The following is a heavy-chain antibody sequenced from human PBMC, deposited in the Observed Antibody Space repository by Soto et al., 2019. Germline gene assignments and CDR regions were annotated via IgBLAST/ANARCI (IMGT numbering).Heavy chain of an antibody. Sequence: GGSLRLSCAASGFTFSNAWMNWVRQAPGKGLEWVGRIKSKTDGGTTDYAAPVKGRFTISRDDSKNTLYLQMNSLKTEDTAVYYCTTDHAHPYCSGGSCKPEDTYYYYYYMDVWGKGTTVTVSS. CDR3: TTDHAHPYCSGGSCKPEDTYYYYYYMDV. V-gene: IGHV3-15*07. D-gene: IGHD2-15*01. CDR1: GFTFSNAW. J-gene: IGHJ6*03. CDR2: IKSKTDGGTT.